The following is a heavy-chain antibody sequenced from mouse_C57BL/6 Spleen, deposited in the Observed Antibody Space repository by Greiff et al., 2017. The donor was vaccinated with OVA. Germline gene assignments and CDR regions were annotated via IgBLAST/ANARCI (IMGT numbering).Heavy chain of an antibody. CDR1: GYTFTDYN. CDR2: INPNNGGT. CDR3: ARAFEGYDGGFDY. D-gene: IGHD2-2*01. Sequence: EVQLQQSGPELVKPGASVKIPCKASGYTFTDYNMDWVKQSHGKSLEWIGDINPNNGGTIYNQKFKGKATLTVDKSSSTAYMELRSLTSEDTAVYYCARAFEGYDGGFDYWGQGTTLTVSS. J-gene: IGHJ2*01. V-gene: IGHV1-18*01.